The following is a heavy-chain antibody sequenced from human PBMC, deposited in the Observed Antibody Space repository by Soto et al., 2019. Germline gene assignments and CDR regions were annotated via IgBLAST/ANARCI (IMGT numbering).Heavy chain of an antibody. CDR2: IIPIFGTA. CDR3: ARDFPFYSSGWLHAFDI. CDR1: GGTFSSYA. J-gene: IGHJ3*02. V-gene: IGHV1-69*12. Sequence: QVQLVQSGAEVKKPGSSVKVSCKASGGTFSSYAISWVRQAPGQGLEWMGGIIPIFGTANYAQKFQGRVTITADESTSTAYMELSSLRSEDTAVYYCARDFPFYSSGWLHAFDIWGQGTMVTVSS. D-gene: IGHD6-19*01.